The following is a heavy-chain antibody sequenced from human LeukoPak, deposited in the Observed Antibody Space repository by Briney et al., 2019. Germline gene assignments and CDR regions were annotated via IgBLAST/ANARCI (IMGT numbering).Heavy chain of an antibody. J-gene: IGHJ4*02. CDR2: INSDGSST. CDR1: GFTFSSYW. V-gene: IGHV3-74*01. D-gene: IGHD6-19*01. CDR3: ARARYSSGWSIIDY. Sequence: GGSLRLSCEASGFTFSSYWMHWVRQAPGKGLVWVSRINSDGSSTSYADSVKGRFTISRDNAKNTLYLQMNSLRAGDTAVYCCARARYSSGWSIIDYWGQGTLVTVSS.